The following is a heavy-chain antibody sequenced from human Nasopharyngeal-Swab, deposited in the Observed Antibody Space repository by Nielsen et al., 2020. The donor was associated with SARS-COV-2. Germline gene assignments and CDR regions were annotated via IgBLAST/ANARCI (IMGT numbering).Heavy chain of an antibody. CDR2: ISGSGGST. CDR3: AKAHGNSWYSSLDY. J-gene: IGHJ4*02. Sequence: GESLKISCAASGFTLSDYYMSWIRQAPGKGLEWVSAISGSGGSTYYADSVKGRFTISRDNSRNTLFLQMNSLRAEDTAVYYCAKAHGNSWYSSLDYWGQGTLVTVSS. CDR1: GFTLSDYY. D-gene: IGHD6-13*01. V-gene: IGHV3-23*01.